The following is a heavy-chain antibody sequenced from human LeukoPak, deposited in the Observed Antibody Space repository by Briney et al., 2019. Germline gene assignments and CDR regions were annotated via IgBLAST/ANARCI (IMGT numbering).Heavy chain of an antibody. V-gene: IGHV3-30*18. CDR3: AKSETITIFGVVIRGPHYYYGMDV. CDR1: GFTFSSYG. Sequence: GGSLRLSCAASGFTFSSYGMHWVRQAPGKGLEWVAVISYDGSNKYYADSVKGRFTISRDNAKNSLYLQMNSLRAEDTALYYCAKSETITIFGVVIRGPHYYYGMDVWGQGTTVTVSS. J-gene: IGHJ6*02. CDR2: ISYDGSNK. D-gene: IGHD3-3*01.